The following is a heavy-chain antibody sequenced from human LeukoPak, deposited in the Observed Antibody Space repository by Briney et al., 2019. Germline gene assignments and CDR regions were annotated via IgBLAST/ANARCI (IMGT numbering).Heavy chain of an antibody. V-gene: IGHV5-51*01. CDR3: AGAYSYGQPYYFDC. Sequence: GESLKISCQGSGNTFTAYWIGWVRQMPGKGLEWMGIIYPGDSDTRYSPSFEGQVTISADKSISTAYLQWSSLKASDTAMYYCAGAYSYGQPYYFDCWGQGTLVTVSS. CDR2: IYPGDSDT. CDR1: GNTFTAYW. J-gene: IGHJ4*02. D-gene: IGHD5-18*01.